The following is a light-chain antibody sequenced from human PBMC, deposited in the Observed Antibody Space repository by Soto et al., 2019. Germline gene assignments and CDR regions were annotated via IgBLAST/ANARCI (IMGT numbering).Light chain of an antibody. CDR3: QSYDSSLSGSMV. V-gene: IGLV1-40*01. Sequence: QPVLTQPPSVSGAPGQRVTISYTGSSSNIGAGYDVHWYQQLPGTAPKLLIYGNSNRPSGVPDRFSGSKSGTSASLAITGLQAEDEADYYCQSYDSSLSGSMVFGGGTKLTVL. CDR1: SSNIGAGYD. J-gene: IGLJ2*01. CDR2: GNS.